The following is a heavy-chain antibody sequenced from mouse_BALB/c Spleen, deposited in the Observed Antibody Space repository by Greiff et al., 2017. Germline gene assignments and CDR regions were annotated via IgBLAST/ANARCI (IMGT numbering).Heavy chain of an antibody. Sequence: EVQVVESGGGLVQPGGSLKLSCAASGFTFSSYGMSWVRQTPDKRLELVATINSNGGSTYYPDSVKGRFTISRDNAKNTLYLQMSSLKSEDTAMYYCANEGGNYVDWFAYWGQGTLVTVSA. D-gene: IGHD2-1*01. CDR2: INSNGGST. J-gene: IGHJ3*01. CDR3: ANEGGNYVDWFAY. V-gene: IGHV5-6-3*01. CDR1: GFTFSSYG.